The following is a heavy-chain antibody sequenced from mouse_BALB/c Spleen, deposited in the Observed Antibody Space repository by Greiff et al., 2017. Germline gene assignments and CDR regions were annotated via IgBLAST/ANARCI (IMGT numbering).Heavy chain of an antibody. CDR3: AREGDYYGSWFAY. D-gene: IGHD1-2*01. V-gene: IGHV2-9*02. CDR2: IWAGGST. J-gene: IGHJ3*01. Sequence: VMLVESGPGLVAPSQSLSITCTVSGFSLTSYGVHWVRQPPGKGLEWLGVIWAGGSTNYNSALMSRLSISKDNSKSQVFLKMNSLQTDDTAMYYCAREGDYYGSWFAYWGQGTLVTVSA. CDR1: GFSLTSYG.